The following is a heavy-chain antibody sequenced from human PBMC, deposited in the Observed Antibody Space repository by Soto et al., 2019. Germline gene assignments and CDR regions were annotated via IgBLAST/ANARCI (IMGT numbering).Heavy chain of an antibody. D-gene: IGHD1-26*01. J-gene: IGHJ5*02. CDR2: ISYDGGNK. Sequence: QVQLVESGGGVVQPGRSLRLSCAASGFTFTTSAMHWVRQAPGKGLEWVAVISYDGGNKYYGDSVKGRFTIARDNSKSTVYMQMISLRAGDTSVYYCARHQVSGVWEIDLWGQGTLVTVSS. CDR3: ARHQVSGVWEIDL. V-gene: IGHV3-30-3*01. CDR1: GFTFTTSA.